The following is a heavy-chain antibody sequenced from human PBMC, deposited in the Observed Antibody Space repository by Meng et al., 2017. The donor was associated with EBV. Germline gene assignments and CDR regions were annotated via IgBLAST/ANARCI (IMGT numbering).Heavy chain of an antibody. Sequence: QVPQVELGAGVKKPGASVKVSSKASGSTVSGYGISWVRQAPGQVLEWMGWISAYNGNTNYAQKLQGRVTMTTDTSTSTAYMELRSLRSDDTAVYYCARETSGYDFNWFDPWGQGTLVTVSS. CDR1: GSTVSGYG. J-gene: IGHJ5*02. CDR2: ISAYNGNT. V-gene: IGHV1-18*01. D-gene: IGHD5-12*01. CDR3: ARETSGYDFNWFDP.